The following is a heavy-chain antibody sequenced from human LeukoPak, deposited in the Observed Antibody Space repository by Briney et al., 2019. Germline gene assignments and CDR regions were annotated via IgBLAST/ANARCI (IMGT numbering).Heavy chain of an antibody. CDR3: GRFGVEDDMDV. CDR1: GGSISGHY. V-gene: IGHV4-59*11. D-gene: IGHD3-16*01. J-gene: IGHJ6*02. Sequence: PSETLSLTCSVSGGSISGHYWTWIRQPPGKGLEWIGQIHYAGKPNYNPSLKSRITISVDTSKNQASLQVSALTAADSAIYYGGRFGVEDDMDVWGHGTTVTVFS. CDR2: IHYAGKP.